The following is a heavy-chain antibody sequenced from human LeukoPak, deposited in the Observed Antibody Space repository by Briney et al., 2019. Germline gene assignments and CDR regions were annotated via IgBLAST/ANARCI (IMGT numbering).Heavy chain of an antibody. J-gene: IGHJ3*02. CDR1: GFTFSTYW. D-gene: IGHD4-17*01. V-gene: IGHV3-74*01. CDR3: TFSSYGDHVGVDAFDI. Sequence: GGSLRLSCAASGFTFSTYWMHWVRQAPGKGLVWVSRINRDGSSTNYADSVKGRFTISRDNAKNTVYLQMNSLSVEDTAMYYCTFSSYGDHVGVDAFDIWGQGTMVTVSS. CDR2: INRDGSST.